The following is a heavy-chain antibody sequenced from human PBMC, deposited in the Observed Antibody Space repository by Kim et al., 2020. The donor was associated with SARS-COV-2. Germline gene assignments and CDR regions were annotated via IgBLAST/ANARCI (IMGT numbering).Heavy chain of an antibody. J-gene: IGHJ5*02. V-gene: IGHV4-39*07. CDR3: ASGITMVRGSGPTWFDP. D-gene: IGHD3-10*01. Sequence: LKSRVTISVDTSKNQFSLKLSSVTAADTAVYYCASGITMVRGSGPTWFDPWGQGTLVTVSS.